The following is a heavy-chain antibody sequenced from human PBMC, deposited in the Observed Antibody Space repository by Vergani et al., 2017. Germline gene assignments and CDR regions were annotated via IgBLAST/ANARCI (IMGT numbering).Heavy chain of an antibody. D-gene: IGHD5-12*01. Sequence: QVQLVQSGAEVKKPGASVKVSCKASGYTFTSYYMHWVRQAPGQGLEWMGIINPSGGSTSYAQKFQGRVTMTRDTSTSTVYMELSSLRSEDTAVYYCARNCHIVADPTNYYFDYWGQGTLVTVSS. CDR3: ARNCHIVADPTNYYFDY. CDR2: INPSGGST. V-gene: IGHV1-46*03. J-gene: IGHJ4*02. CDR1: GYTFTSYY.